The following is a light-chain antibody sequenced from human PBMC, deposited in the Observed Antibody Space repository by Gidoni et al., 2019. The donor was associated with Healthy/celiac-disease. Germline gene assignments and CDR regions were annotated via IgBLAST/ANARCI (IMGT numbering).Light chain of an antibody. J-gene: IGKJ2*01. Sequence: VPSRFRGSGSGTDFTFTISSLQPADFATYYCQQSYSTLYTFGQGTKLEIK. CDR3: QQSYSTLYT. V-gene: IGKV1-39*01.